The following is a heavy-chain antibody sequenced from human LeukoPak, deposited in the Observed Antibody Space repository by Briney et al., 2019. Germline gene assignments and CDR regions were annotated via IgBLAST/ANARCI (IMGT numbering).Heavy chain of an antibody. CDR3: ARLVAAAAMNWFDP. CDR1: GYSFTNYW. V-gene: IGHV5-51*01. D-gene: IGHD6-13*01. J-gene: IGHJ5*02. Sequence: GESLETSFKGSGYSFTNYWIGWVRQMPGKGLEWMGIIYPGDSDTRYSPSFQGQVTISADKSISTAYLQWSSLKASDTAMYYCARLVAAAAMNWFDPWGRGNLVTVSS. CDR2: IYPGDSDT.